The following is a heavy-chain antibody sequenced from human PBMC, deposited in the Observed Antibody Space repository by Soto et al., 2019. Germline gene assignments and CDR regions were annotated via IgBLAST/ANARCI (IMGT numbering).Heavy chain of an antibody. CDR3: AKLSCTSSTCYFPGWFDP. D-gene: IGHD2-2*01. CDR2: VYYSWSS. J-gene: IGHJ5*02. V-gene: IGHV4-31*03. Sequence: SETLSLTCTVSGDSISGGASFWSWIRQPPGKGLEWIANVYYSWSSYYNPSLKSRLTISVDTTKNQFSLQLKSMTAADTAVYYCAKLSCTSSTCYFPGWFDPWGQGTLVTVSS. CDR1: GDSISGGASF.